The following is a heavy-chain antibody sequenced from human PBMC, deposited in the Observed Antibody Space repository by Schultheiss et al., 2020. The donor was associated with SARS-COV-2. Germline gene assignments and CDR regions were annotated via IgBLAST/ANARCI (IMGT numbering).Heavy chain of an antibody. V-gene: IGHV1-2*04. CDR2: INPNSGGT. CDR3: ARDRGSYYDFWSGYRRVYYYYGMDV. CDR1: GYTFTGYY. J-gene: IGHJ6*02. D-gene: IGHD3-3*01. Sequence: ASVKVSCKASGYTFTGYYMHWVRQAPGQGLEWMGWINPNSGGTNYAQKFQGWVTMTRDTSISTAYMELSRLRSDDTAVYYCARDRGSYYDFWSGYRRVYYYYGMDVWGQGTTVTVSS.